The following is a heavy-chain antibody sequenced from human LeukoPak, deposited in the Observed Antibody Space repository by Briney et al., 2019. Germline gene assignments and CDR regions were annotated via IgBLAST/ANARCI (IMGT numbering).Heavy chain of an antibody. CDR2: ISSSSSYI. V-gene: IGHV3-21*01. CDR1: GFTFSSYS. D-gene: IGHD2-15*01. CDR3: ARAPGRNFFDY. Sequence: GGSLRLSCAASGFTFSSYSMNWVRQAPGKGLEWVSSISSSSSYIYYADSVKGRFTISRDNAKNSLYLQMNSLRAENTAVYYCARAPGRNFFDYWGQETLVTVPS. J-gene: IGHJ4*02.